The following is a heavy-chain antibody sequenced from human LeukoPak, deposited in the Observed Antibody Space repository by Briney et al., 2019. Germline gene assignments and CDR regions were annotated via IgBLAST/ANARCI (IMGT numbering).Heavy chain of an antibody. J-gene: IGHJ4*02. Sequence: PGGSLRLSCAASGFTLSSYAMSWVRQAPGKGLEWVSAISGSGGSTYYADSVKGRLTISRDNSKNTLYLQMNSLRAEDTAVYYCARGYCSSTSCPKAYYFDYWGQGTLVTVSS. V-gene: IGHV3-23*01. CDR2: ISGSGGST. D-gene: IGHD2-2*01. CDR1: GFTLSSYA. CDR3: ARGYCSSTSCPKAYYFDY.